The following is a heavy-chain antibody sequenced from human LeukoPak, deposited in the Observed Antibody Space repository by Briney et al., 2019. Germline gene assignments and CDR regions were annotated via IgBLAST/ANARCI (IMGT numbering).Heavy chain of an antibody. CDR1: GGSISSYY. J-gene: IGHJ4*02. Sequence: PSETLSLTCSVSGGSISSYYWSWIRQPPGKGLEWIGYIYYSGSTNYNPSLKSRVTISVDTSKNQFSLKLSSVTAADTAVYYCARAGTAMASYYFDYWGQGTLVTVSS. D-gene: IGHD5-18*01. CDR2: IYYSGST. V-gene: IGHV4-59*01. CDR3: ARAGTAMASYYFDY.